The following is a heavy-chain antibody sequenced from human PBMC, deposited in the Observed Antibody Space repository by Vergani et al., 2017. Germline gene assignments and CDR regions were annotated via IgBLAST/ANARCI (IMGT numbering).Heavy chain of an antibody. CDR2: FDPEDGET. J-gene: IGHJ4*02. V-gene: IGHV1-24*01. CDR1: GYTLTELS. D-gene: IGHD3-3*01. CDR3: GARGFGMFWSGYYGFDY. Sequence: QVQLVQSGAEVKKPGASVKVSCKVSGYTLTELSMHRVRQAPGKGLEWMGGFDPEDGETIYAQKFQGRVTMTEDTSTDTAYMELSSLRSEDTAVYYCGARGFGMFWSGYYGFDYWGQGTLVTVSS.